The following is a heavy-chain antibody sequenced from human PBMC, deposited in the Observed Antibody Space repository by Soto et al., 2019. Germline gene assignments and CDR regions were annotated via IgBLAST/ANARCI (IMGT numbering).Heavy chain of an antibody. D-gene: IGHD6-6*01. J-gene: IGHJ3*02. Sequence: EASVKVSCKASGGTFSSYAISWVRQAPGQGLEWMGGIIPIFGTANYAQKFQGRVTITADESTSTAYMELSSLRSEDTAVYYCAGDDSSSNAFDIWGQGTMVTVSS. V-gene: IGHV1-69*13. CDR1: GGTFSSYA. CDR2: IIPIFGTA. CDR3: AGDDSSSNAFDI.